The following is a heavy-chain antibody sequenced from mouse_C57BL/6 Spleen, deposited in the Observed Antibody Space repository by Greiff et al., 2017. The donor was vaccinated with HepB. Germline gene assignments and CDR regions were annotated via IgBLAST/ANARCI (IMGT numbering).Heavy chain of an antibody. CDR3: ATDYGSVPYYFDY. V-gene: IGHV1-81*01. J-gene: IGHJ2*01. CDR2: IYPRSGNT. CDR1: GYTFTSYG. Sequence: VKLVESGAELARPGASVKLSCKASGYTFTSYGISWVKQSTGQGLEWIGEIYPRSGNTYYNEKYKGKATLTADKASSTAYMELRSLTSEDSAVYFCATDYGSVPYYFDYGGQGTTLTVSS. D-gene: IGHD1-1*01.